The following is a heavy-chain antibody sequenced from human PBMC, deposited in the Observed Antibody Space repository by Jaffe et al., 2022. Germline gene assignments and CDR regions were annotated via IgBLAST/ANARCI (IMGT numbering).Heavy chain of an antibody. Sequence: EVQLVESGGGLVQPGGSLRLSCAASGFTFSSYEMNWVRQAPGKGLEWVSYISSSGSTIYYADSVKGRFTISRDNAKNSLYLQMNSLRAEDTAVYYCAREPSSSWPPSANYYFDYWGQGTLVTVSS. CDR3: AREPSSSWPPSANYYFDY. CDR1: GFTFSSYE. CDR2: ISSSGSTI. J-gene: IGHJ4*02. V-gene: IGHV3-48*03. D-gene: IGHD6-13*01.